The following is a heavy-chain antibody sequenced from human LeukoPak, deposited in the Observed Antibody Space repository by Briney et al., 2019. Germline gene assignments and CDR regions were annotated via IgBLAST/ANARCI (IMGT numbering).Heavy chain of an antibody. CDR2: ISSSSSYI. CDR1: GFTFSSYS. Sequence: GGSPRLSCAASGFTFSSYSMNWVRQAPGKGLEWVSSISSSSSYIYYADSVKGRFTISRDNAKNSLYLQMNSLRAEDTAVYYCARDPRIVVVIASPFDYWGQGTLVTVSS. J-gene: IGHJ4*02. CDR3: ARDPRIVVVIASPFDY. D-gene: IGHD2-21*01. V-gene: IGHV3-21*01.